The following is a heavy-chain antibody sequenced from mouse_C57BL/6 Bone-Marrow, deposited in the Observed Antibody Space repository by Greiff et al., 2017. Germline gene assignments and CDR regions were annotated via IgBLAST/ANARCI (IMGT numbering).Heavy chain of an antibody. CDR1: GFSLTSYG. D-gene: IGHD3-1*01. J-gene: IGHJ4*01. CDR3: ARHNPGYDYAMDY. V-gene: IGHV2-6-1*01. Sequence: QVQLKESGPGLVAPSQSLSITCTVSGFSLTSYGVHWVRQPPGKGLEWLVVIWSDGSTTYNSALKSRLSISKDNSKSQVFLKMNSLQTDDTAMYYCARHNPGYDYAMDYWGQGTSVTVSS. CDR2: IWSDGST.